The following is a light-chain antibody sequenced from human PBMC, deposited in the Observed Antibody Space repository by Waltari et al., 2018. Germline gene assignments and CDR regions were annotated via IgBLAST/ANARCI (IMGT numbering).Light chain of an antibody. J-gene: IGLJ2*01. CDR2: NNN. CDR3: AAWDDSLNGVV. CDR1: RSNIGRDI. V-gene: IGLV1-44*01. Sequence: QSVLPQSPSASGTSGQRVTISCSVSRSNIGRDIVTWYRHLPGTAPKLLIYNNNQRPSGVPDRFSGSKSGTSASLAISGLQSEDEADYYCAAWDDSLNGVVFGGGTKLSVL.